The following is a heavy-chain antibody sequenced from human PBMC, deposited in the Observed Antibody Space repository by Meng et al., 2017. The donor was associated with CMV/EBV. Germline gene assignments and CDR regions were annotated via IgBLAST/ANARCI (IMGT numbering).Heavy chain of an antibody. V-gene: IGHV3-7*01. J-gene: IGHJ4*02. D-gene: IGHD6-6*01. Sequence: GESLKISFAASGFTFNSYWMSWVRQAPGKGLEWVANIKQDGSEKYYVDSVKGRFTISRDNAKNSLYLQMNSLRAEDTAVYYCARAARGDYWGQGTLVTVSS. CDR3: ARAARGDY. CDR2: IKQDGSEK. CDR1: GFTFNSYW.